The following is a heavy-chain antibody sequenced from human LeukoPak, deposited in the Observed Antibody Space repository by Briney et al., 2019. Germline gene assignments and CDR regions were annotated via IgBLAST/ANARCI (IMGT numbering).Heavy chain of an antibody. CDR2: ISSSSSTI. V-gene: IGHV3-48*01. CDR1: GFTFSSYS. Sequence: GGSLRLSCAASGFTFSSYSMNWVRQAPGKGLEWVSYISSSSSTIYYADSVKGRFTISRDNSKNTLYLQMNSLRAEDTAVYYCFYGMDVWGQGTTVTVSS. J-gene: IGHJ6*02. CDR3: FYGMDV.